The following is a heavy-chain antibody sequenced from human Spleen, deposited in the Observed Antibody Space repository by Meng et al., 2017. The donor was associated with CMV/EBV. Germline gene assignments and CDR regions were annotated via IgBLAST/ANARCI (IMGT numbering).Heavy chain of an antibody. V-gene: IGHV4-39*07. Sequence: GSLRLSCTVSGGSISSSSYYWGWIRQPPGKGLEWIGNIYYSGSIYYKPSLKSRVTLSVDTSKNQFSLKVTSVTAADTAIYYCARMQGGEGYFDYWGRGTLVTVSS. CDR3: ARMQGGEGYFDY. CDR2: IYYSGSI. CDR1: GGSISSSSYY. J-gene: IGHJ4*01. D-gene: IGHD3-16*01.